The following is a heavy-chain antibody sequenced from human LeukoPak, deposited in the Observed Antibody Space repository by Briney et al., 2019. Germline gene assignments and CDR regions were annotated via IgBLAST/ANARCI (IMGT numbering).Heavy chain of an antibody. V-gene: IGHV4-59*01. Sequence: PSETLSLTCTVSGGSISSYYWSWTRQPPGKGLEWIGYIYYSGSTNYNPSLKSRVTISVDTSKNQFSLKLSSVTAADTAVYYCARQRWVGDAFDIWGQGTMVTVSS. CDR1: GGSISSYY. CDR2: IYYSGST. CDR3: ARQRWVGDAFDI. J-gene: IGHJ3*02. D-gene: IGHD1-26*01.